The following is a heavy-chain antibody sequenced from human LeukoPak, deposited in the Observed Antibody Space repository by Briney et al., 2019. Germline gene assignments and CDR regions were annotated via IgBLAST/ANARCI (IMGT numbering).Heavy chain of an antibody. D-gene: IGHD6-25*01. CDR1: GYTFTGYY. Sequence: ASVKVSCKASGYTFTGYYMHWVRQAPGQGREWRGWINPNSGGTNYAQKFQGRVTMTRDTSISTAYMELSRLRSDDTAVYYCARAVDLGYDAFDIWGQGTMVTVSS. V-gene: IGHV1-2*02. J-gene: IGHJ3*02. CDR3: ARAVDLGYDAFDI. CDR2: INPNSGGT.